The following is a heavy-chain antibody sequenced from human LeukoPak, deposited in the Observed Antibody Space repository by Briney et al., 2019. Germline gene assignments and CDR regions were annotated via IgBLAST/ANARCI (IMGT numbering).Heavy chain of an antibody. CDR1: GYXLTELS. CDR3: ATVATVTATDYYYGMDV. D-gene: IGHD4-11*01. CDR2: FDPEDGET. Sequence: ASVKVSCKVSGYXLTELSMHWVRHAPGKGHEWLGDFDPEDGETIYAQKFQGRVTMTEDTSTDTAYMELSSLRSEDTAVYYCATVATVTATDYYYGMDVWGQGTTVTVSS. J-gene: IGHJ6*02. V-gene: IGHV1-24*01.